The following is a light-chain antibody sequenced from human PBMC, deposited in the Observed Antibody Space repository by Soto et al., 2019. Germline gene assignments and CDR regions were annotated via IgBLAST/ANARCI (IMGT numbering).Light chain of an antibody. V-gene: IGKV1-5*03. J-gene: IGKJ1*01. Sequence: FQLTQSPSTLSASVGDTVTITCRASQSIHGWLAWYQQKPGKAPKLLIYKASTLQSGVPSRFSGSGSGTDFTLTIKRLQPDDFATYYCQQYRAFGQGTKVEIK. CDR3: QQYRA. CDR1: QSIHGW. CDR2: KAS.